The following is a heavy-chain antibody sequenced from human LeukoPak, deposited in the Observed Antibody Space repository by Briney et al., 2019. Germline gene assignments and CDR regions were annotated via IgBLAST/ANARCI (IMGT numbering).Heavy chain of an antibody. V-gene: IGHV1-8*03. D-gene: IGHD1-26*01. Sequence: GASVKVSCKASGYTFTSYDINWVRQATGQGLEWMGWMNPNSGNTGYAQKFQGRVTITRNTSISTAYMELSSLRSDDTAVYYCARAGYSGSAPDFDYWGQGTLVTVSS. CDR1: GYTFTSYD. J-gene: IGHJ4*02. CDR2: MNPNSGNT. CDR3: ARAGYSGSAPDFDY.